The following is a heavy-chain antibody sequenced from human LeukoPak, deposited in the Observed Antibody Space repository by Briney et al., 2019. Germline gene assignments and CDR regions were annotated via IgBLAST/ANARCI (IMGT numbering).Heavy chain of an antibody. CDR1: GGSISSYY. J-gene: IGHJ4*02. D-gene: IGHD3-3*01. V-gene: IGHV4-59*08. CDR2: IYYSGST. Sequence: PSETLSLTCTVSGGSISSYYWSWIRQPPGKGLEWIGYIYYSGSTNYNPSLKSRVTTSVDTSKNQFSLKLSSVTAADTAVYYCASSRLRFLEWLLTFDYWGQGTLVTVSS. CDR3: ASSRLRFLEWLLTFDY.